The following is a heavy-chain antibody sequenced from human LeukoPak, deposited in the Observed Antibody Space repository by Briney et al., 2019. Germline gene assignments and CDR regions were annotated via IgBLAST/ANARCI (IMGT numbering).Heavy chain of an antibody. CDR2: MNPNSGNT. Sequence: ASVKVSCKASGYTFTSYDINWVRQATGQGLEWMGWMNPNSGNTGYAQKFQGRVTMTRNTSISTAYMELSSLRSEDTAVYYCARDGRAQIKKYDSSGYYEAHDAFDIWGQGTMVTVSS. J-gene: IGHJ3*02. D-gene: IGHD3-22*01. V-gene: IGHV1-8*01. CDR3: ARDGRAQIKKYDSSGYYEAHDAFDI. CDR1: GYTFTSYD.